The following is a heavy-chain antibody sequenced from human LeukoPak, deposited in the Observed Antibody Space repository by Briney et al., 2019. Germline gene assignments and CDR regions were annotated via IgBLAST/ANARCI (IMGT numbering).Heavy chain of an antibody. CDR3: AREYQLLGTVYNYFDP. J-gene: IGHJ5*02. D-gene: IGHD2-2*01. V-gene: IGHV1-8*01. Sequence: ASVKVSCKASGYTLTSYDFNWVRQPTGQGLEWMGWMNPNSGNTGYAQKFQGRVTMTRNTSISTAYMELTSLRSEDTAVYYCAREYQLLGTVYNYFDPWGQGTLVTVSS. CDR2: MNPNSGNT. CDR1: GYTLTSYD.